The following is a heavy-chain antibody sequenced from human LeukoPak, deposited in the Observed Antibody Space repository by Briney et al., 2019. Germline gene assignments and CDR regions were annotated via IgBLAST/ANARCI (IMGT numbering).Heavy chain of an antibody. J-gene: IGHJ4*02. CDR2: INPNSGGT. D-gene: IGHD5-24*01. Sequence: GPPLKVPGKPSGNTLTGYNLPWGGQAPGQGLGGMGRINPNSGGTNYAQKFQGRVTMTRDTSISTAYMELSRLRSDDTAVYYCARDGDGYNYPYCFDYLGQGTLVTVSS. V-gene: IGHV1-2*02. CDR1: GNTLTGYN. CDR3: ARDGDGYNYPYCFDY.